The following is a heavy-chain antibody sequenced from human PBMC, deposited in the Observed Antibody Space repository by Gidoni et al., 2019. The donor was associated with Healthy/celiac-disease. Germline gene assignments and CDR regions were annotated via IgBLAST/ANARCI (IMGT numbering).Heavy chain of an antibody. Sequence: EVQLLESGGGLVQPGGSPRLSCSASGFTFSRYALSWVRQAPGKGLEWVSAISGSGGSTYYADSVKGRFTISRDNSKNTLYLQMNSLRAEDTAVYYCAKRGRRAMVEMHPYDAFDIWGQGTMVTVSS. J-gene: IGHJ3*02. CDR3: AKRGRRAMVEMHPYDAFDI. D-gene: IGHD5-18*01. V-gene: IGHV3-23*01. CDR2: ISGSGGST. CDR1: GFTFSRYA.